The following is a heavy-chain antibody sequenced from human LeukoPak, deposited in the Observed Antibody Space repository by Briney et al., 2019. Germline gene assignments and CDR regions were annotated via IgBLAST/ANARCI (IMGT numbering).Heavy chain of an antibody. V-gene: IGHV1-69*04. D-gene: IGHD5-24*01. Sequence: SVKVSCKASGGTFSSYTISWVRQSPGQGLEWMGRIIPILGIANYAQKFQGRVTITADKSTSTAYMELSSLRSEDTAVYYCARERWLQFRCAFDIWGQGTMVTVSS. CDR1: GGTFSSYT. CDR2: IIPILGIA. J-gene: IGHJ3*02. CDR3: ARERWLQFRCAFDI.